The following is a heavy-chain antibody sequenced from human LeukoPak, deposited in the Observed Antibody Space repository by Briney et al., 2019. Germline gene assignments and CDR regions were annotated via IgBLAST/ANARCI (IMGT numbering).Heavy chain of an antibody. D-gene: IGHD1-26*01. V-gene: IGHV4-34*01. CDR2: INHSGSI. CDR1: GGSFSNYY. Sequence: SETLSLTCAVYGGSFSNYYWGWIRQPPGKGPEWIGEINHSGSINYNPSLKSRVTISIDTSKNQFSLKLSSVTAADTAVYYCARGGWEIPEGYFDCWGQGTLVTVSS. CDR3: ARGGWEIPEGYFDC. J-gene: IGHJ4*02.